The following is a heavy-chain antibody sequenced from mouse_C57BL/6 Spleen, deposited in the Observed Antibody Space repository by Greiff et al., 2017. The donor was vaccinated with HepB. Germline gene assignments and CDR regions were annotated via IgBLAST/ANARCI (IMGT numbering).Heavy chain of an antibody. CDR3: APAYYGSSYWYFDV. Sequence: QVQLKESGPELVKPGASVKISCKASGYAFSSSWMNWVKQRPGKGLEWIGRIYPGDGDTNYNGKFKGKATLTADKSSSTAYMQLSSRTSEDSAVYFCAPAYYGSSYWYFDVWGTGTTVNVSS. D-gene: IGHD1-1*01. CDR2: IYPGDGDT. J-gene: IGHJ1*03. V-gene: IGHV1-82*01. CDR1: GYAFSSSW.